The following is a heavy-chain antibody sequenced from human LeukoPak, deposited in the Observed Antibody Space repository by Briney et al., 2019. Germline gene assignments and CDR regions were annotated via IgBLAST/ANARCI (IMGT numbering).Heavy chain of an antibody. J-gene: IGHJ4*02. CDR1: GYSFTSYG. CDR3: ARDGTYYCSGGSCYSVHDY. V-gene: IGHV1-18*01. Sequence: ASVNVSCKASGYSFTSYGLSWVRQAPGQGLEWMGWISAYNGNTNYAQKLQGRVTMTTDTSTSTAYMEVRSLRSDDTAVYYCARDGTYYCSGGSCYSVHDYWGQGTLVTVSS. D-gene: IGHD2-15*01. CDR2: ISAYNGNT.